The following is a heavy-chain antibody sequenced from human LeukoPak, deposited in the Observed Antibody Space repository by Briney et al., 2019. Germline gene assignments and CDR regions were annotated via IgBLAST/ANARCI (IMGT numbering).Heavy chain of an antibody. CDR3: TTRRQDGW. CDR2: IKSKIDGGTI. Sequence: GGSLRLSCVASGFTFSDAWMSWVRQAPGKGLEWVSRIKSKIDGGTIDYAAPVKGRFTISRDDSRNTLYLRMNSLKTEDTAVYYCTTRRQDGWWGQGTLVTVSS. CDR1: GFTFSDAW. D-gene: IGHD2-15*01. J-gene: IGHJ4*02. V-gene: IGHV3-15*01.